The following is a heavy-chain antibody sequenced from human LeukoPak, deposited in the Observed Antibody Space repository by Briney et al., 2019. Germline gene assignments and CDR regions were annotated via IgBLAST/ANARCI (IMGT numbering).Heavy chain of an antibody. CDR2: IYTSGST. V-gene: IGHV4-4*07. CDR3: ARVIAVAGTGAFDI. CDR1: GGSISSYY. J-gene: IGHJ3*02. D-gene: IGHD6-19*01. Sequence: PSETLSLTCTVSGGSISSYYWSWIRQPAGKGLEWIGRIYTSGSTNYNPSLKSRVTMSVDTSKNQFSLKLSSVTAADTAVYYCARVIAVAGTGAFDIWGQGTMVTVSS.